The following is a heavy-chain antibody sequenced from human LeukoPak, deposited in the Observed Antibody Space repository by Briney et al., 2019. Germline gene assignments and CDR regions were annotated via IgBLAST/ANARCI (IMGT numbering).Heavy chain of an antibody. V-gene: IGHV3-23*01. J-gene: IGHJ1*01. CDR1: GFTFSSYA. CDR3: AKADYCGGDCYSDFQH. CDR2: ISGSGGST. Sequence: PGGSLRLSCAASGFTFSSYAMSWVRQAPGKGLEWVSAISGSGGSTYYADSVKGRFTISRDNSKNTLYLQMNSLRAEDTAVYYCAKADYCGGDCYSDFQHWGQGTLVTVSS. D-gene: IGHD2-21*01.